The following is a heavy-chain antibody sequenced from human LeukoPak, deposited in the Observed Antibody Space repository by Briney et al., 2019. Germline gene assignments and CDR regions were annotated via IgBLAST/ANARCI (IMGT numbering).Heavy chain of an antibody. Sequence: GGSLRLSCAASGFTFSSYGMNWVRQAPGKGLEWVSYINLNSRTIDYADSVRGRFTISRDNAKTSLYLQMNSLRAEDTAVYYCARGGAARPDYWGQGTLVTVFS. CDR3: ARGGAARPDY. D-gene: IGHD6-6*01. V-gene: IGHV3-48*01. J-gene: IGHJ4*02. CDR2: INLNSRTI. CDR1: GFTFSSYG.